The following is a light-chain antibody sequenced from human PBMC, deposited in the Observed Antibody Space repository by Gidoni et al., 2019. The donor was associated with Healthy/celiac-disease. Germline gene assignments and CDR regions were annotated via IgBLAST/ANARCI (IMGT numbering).Light chain of an antibody. CDR1: QGIRND. CDR2: AAS. J-gene: IGKJ1*01. Sequence: IIITMSTSSLSESVGDRVTITSWESQGIRNDLGWYQQKPGKAPKLLIYAASSLQSGVPSGFSGSGSGTDLTLTISIRQPKDFAAYQGQQDYNYPRTFGQGTKVEIK. CDR3: QQDYNYPRT. V-gene: IGKV1-6*01.